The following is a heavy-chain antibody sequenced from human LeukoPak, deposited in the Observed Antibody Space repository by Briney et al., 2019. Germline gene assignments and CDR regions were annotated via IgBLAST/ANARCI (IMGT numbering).Heavy chain of an antibody. CDR1: GFTVSSNY. CDR2: ISSSSSTI. Sequence: GGSLRLSCAASGFTVSSNYMSWVRQAPGKGLEWVSYISSSSSTIYYADSVKGRFTISRDNAKNSLYLQMNSLRAEDTAVYYCASDYYGSGSYYNPYYYYYYMDVWGKGTTVTISS. V-gene: IGHV3-48*01. D-gene: IGHD3-10*01. CDR3: ASDYYGSGSYYNPYYYYYYMDV. J-gene: IGHJ6*03.